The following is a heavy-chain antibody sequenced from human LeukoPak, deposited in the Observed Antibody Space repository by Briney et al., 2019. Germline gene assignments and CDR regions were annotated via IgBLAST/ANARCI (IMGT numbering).Heavy chain of an antibody. CDR2: IYYSGST. Sequence: SETLSLTCTVSGGSISSYYWSWIRQPPGKGLEWIGYIYYSGSTNYNPSLKSRVTISVDTSKNQFSLTLRSVTAADTAVHYCARQLADYYYYYMVVWGKGTTVTVSS. V-gene: IGHV4-59*08. CDR1: GGSISSYY. CDR3: ARQLADYYYYYMVV. J-gene: IGHJ6*03.